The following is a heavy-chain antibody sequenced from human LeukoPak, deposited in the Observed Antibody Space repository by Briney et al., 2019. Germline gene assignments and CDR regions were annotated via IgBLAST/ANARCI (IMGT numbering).Heavy chain of an antibody. V-gene: IGHV4-34*01. CDR1: GGSFSGYY. CDR2: INHSGGT. Sequence: PSETLSLTCAVYGGSFSGYYWSWIRQPPGKGLEWIGEINHSGGTNYNPSLKSRVTISVDTSKNQFSLKLSSVTAADTAVYYCARGPRWSFDYWGQGTLVTVSS. CDR3: ARGPRWSFDY. J-gene: IGHJ4*02. D-gene: IGHD3-3*01.